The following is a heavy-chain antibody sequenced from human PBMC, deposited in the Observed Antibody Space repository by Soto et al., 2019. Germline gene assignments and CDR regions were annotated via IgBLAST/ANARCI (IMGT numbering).Heavy chain of an antibody. D-gene: IGHD3-10*01. CDR2: ISSSSSYI. V-gene: IGHV3-21*01. CDR1: GFTFSSYS. CDR3: ARVSLMVRGVNEYFDY. J-gene: IGHJ4*02. Sequence: GGSLRLSCAASGFTFSSYSMNWVRQAPGKGLEWVSSISSSSSYIYYADSVKGRFTISRDNAKNSLYLQMNSLRAEDTAMYYCARVSLMVRGVNEYFDYWGQGT.